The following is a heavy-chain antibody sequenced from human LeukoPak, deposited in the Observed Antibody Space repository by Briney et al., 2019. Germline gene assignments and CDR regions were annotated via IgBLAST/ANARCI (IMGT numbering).Heavy chain of an antibody. Sequence: AGGSLRLSCAPSGFTFSSYGMSWVRQAPGKGLEWVSVIYSGGSTYYADSVKGRLTISRDNSKNTLYLQMNSLRAEDTAVYYCARSIRSDYWGQGTLVTVSS. V-gene: IGHV3-66*01. D-gene: IGHD3-3*01. CDR1: GFTFSSYG. CDR2: IYSGGST. J-gene: IGHJ4*02. CDR3: ARSIRSDY.